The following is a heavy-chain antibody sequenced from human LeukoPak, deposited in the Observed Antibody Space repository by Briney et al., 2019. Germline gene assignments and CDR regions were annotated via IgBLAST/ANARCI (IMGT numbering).Heavy chain of an antibody. J-gene: IGHJ5*02. CDR2: IYNYGST. CDR1: GDSISNYY. CDR3: ARATNNWFDP. Sequence: PSETLSLTCTVSGDSISNYYWSWIRQPPGKGLEWIGYIYNYGSTNYNPSLKSRVTISLDTSKNQFSLKLNSVTAADTAIYYCARATNNWFDPWGQGTLVTVSS. V-gene: IGHV4-59*01.